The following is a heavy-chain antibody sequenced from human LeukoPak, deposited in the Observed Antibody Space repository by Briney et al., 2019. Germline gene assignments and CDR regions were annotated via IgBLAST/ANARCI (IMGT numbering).Heavy chain of an antibody. D-gene: IGHD5-24*01. CDR2: IHYGGNT. CDR3: VRRGDGYPYYFDY. CDR1: GGSISSSNYY. J-gene: IGHJ4*02. V-gene: IGHV4-61*05. Sequence: KASETLSLTCTVSGGSISSSNYYWSWIRQPSGKGLEWIGYIHYGGNTDYNPSLKGRLTISVDTSKNQFSLKLSSVTAADTAVYYCVRRGDGYPYYFDYWGQGTLVTVSS.